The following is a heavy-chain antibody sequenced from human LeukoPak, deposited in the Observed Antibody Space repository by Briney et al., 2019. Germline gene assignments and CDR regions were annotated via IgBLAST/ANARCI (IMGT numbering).Heavy chain of an antibody. CDR2: INHSGST. V-gene: IGHV4-34*01. J-gene: IGHJ4*02. CDR3: ARGQWRVYSSGWYFDY. Sequence: SETLSLTCAVYGGSFSGYYWSWIRQPPGKGLEWIGEINHSGSTNYNPSLKSRVTIPVDTSKNQFSLKLSSVTAADTAVYYCARGQWRVYSSGWYFDYWGQGTLVTVSS. D-gene: IGHD6-19*01. CDR1: GGSFSGYY.